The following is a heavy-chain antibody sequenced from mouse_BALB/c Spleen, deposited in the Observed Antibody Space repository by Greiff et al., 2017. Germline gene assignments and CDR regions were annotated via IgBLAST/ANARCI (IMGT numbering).Heavy chain of an antibody. V-gene: IGHV1S81*02. J-gene: IGHJ2*01. CDR3: ARGGSPGY. CDR1: GYTFTSYW. D-gene: IGHD3-1*01. Sequence: QVQLQQPGAELVKPGASVKLSCKASGYTFTSYWMHWVKQRPGQGLEWIGEINPSNGRTNYNEKFKSKATLTVDKSSSTAYMQLSSLTSEDSAVYYCARGGSPGYWGQGTTLTVSS. CDR2: INPSNGRT.